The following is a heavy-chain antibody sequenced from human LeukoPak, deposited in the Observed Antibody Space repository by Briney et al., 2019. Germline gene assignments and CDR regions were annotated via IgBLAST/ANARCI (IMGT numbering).Heavy chain of an antibody. J-gene: IGHJ6*03. V-gene: IGHV1-46*01. CDR1: GYTFTSYY. CDR2: INPSGGST. CDR3: ARDPSVIFGYSYYYYYYMDV. D-gene: IGHD3-22*01. Sequence: GASVKVSCKASGYTFTSYYMHWVRQAPGQGLEWMGIINPSGGSTSYAQKFQGGVTMTRDTSTSTVYMELSSLRSEDTAVYYCARDPSVIFGYSYYYYYYMDVWGKGTTVTVSS.